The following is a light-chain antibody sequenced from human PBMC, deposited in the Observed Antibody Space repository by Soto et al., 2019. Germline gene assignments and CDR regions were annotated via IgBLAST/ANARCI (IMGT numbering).Light chain of an antibody. V-gene: IGKV3-15*01. Sequence: EIVMTQSPATLSVSPGERATLSCRASQSVASNLAWYQQKAGQGPRLLIYGASYRATGIPARFSGSGSGTEFTLTISSLQSEDSAAYYCQQYHRWPITCGQGTRLEIK. CDR3: QQYHRWPIT. CDR1: QSVASN. CDR2: GAS. J-gene: IGKJ5*01.